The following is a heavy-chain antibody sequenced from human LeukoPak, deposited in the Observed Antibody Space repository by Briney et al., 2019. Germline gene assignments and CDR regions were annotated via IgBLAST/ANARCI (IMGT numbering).Heavy chain of an antibody. Sequence: GGSLRLSCAASGFTFSSYWMSWVRQAPGKGLEWVANIKQDGSEKYYVDSVKGRFTISRDNAKNSLYLQMNSLRAEDTALYYCARATSIAAAGTWCWGQGTLVTVSS. CDR2: IKQDGSEK. J-gene: IGHJ4*02. CDR1: GFTFSSYW. CDR3: ARATSIAAAGTWC. V-gene: IGHV3-7*01. D-gene: IGHD6-13*01.